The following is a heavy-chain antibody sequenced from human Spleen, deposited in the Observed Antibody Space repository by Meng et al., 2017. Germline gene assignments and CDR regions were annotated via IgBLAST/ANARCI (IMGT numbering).Heavy chain of an antibody. V-gene: IGHV4-34*01. Sequence: SETLSLTCVVYGGSFSGYYGSWIRQPPGKGLEWIGETNHSGNTNYSPSLKSRVTISVDTSKNQFSLKLSSVTAADTAVYYCARVVADFWSGPRRYGMDVWGQGTTVTVSS. J-gene: IGHJ6*02. CDR1: GGSFSGYY. D-gene: IGHD3-3*01. CDR2: TNHSGNT. CDR3: ARVVADFWSGPRRYGMDV.